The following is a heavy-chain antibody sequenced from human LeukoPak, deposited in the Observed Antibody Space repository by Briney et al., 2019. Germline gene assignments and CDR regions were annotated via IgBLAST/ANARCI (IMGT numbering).Heavy chain of an antibody. D-gene: IGHD3-3*01. CDR3: AKFRGGIFGVVILDTFSYYYYYMDV. V-gene: IGHV3-7*01. CDR2: IKQDGSEK. Sequence: GGSLRLSSAASGFTFSSYWMSWVRQAPGKGLEWVANIKQDGSEKYYVDSVKGRFTISRDNAKNSLYLQMNSLRAEDTAVYYCAKFRGGIFGVVILDTFSYYYYYMDVWGKGTTVTVSS. J-gene: IGHJ6*03. CDR1: GFTFSSYW.